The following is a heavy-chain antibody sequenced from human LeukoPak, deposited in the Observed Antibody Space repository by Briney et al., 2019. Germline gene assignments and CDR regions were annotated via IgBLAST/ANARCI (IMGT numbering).Heavy chain of an antibody. Sequence: SETLSLTCTVSGESLSGFYWNWIRQPPGKGLEWLGYIYYSGSTNYNPSLTSRVTISIDTPKNQFSLKLSSVTAADTAVYYCASVYYMDVWGKGTTVTVSS. CDR3: ASVYYMDV. J-gene: IGHJ6*03. CDR2: IYYSGST. CDR1: GESLSGFY. V-gene: IGHV4-59*08.